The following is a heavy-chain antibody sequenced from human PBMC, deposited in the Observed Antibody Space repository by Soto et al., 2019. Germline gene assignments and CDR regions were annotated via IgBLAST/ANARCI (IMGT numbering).Heavy chain of an antibody. V-gene: IGHV3-30-3*01. J-gene: IGHJ1*01. CDR3: AREADYYDSSGYFSPEYFQH. CDR1: GFTFSSYA. CDR2: ISYDGSNK. Sequence: HPGGSLRLSCAASGFTFSSYAMHWVRQAPGKGLEWVAVISYDGSNKYYADSVKGRFTISRDNSKNTLYLQMNSLRAEDTAVYYCAREADYYDSSGYFSPEYFQHWGQGTLVTVSS. D-gene: IGHD3-22*01.